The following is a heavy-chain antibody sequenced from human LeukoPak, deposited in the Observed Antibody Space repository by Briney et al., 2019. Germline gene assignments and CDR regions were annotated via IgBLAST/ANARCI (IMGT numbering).Heavy chain of an antibody. CDR2: ISSSSSTI. V-gene: IGHV3-48*04. CDR1: GFTFSSYS. D-gene: IGHD6-19*01. Sequence: GGSLRLSCAASGFTFSSYSMNWVRQAPGKGLEWVSYISSSSSTIYYADSVKGRFTISRDNAKNSLYLQMNSLRAEDTAVYYCARESREQWLVTFDYWGQGTLVTVSS. CDR3: ARESREQWLVTFDY. J-gene: IGHJ4*02.